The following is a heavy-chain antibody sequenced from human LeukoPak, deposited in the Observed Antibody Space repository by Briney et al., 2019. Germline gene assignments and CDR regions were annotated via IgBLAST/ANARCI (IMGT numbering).Heavy chain of an antibody. CDR3: VRGGAMATHYFDT. CDR1: GGSMSGHF. J-gene: IGHJ4*02. Sequence: NPSETLSLRCAVSGGSMSGHFWSWIRQSPEKGLEYIGYTSHTGITNYNPSLKSRLTISLETSQNQFSLSLTSVTAADTAVYYCVRGGAMATHYFDTWGQGTLVSVFS. V-gene: IGHV4-59*11. D-gene: IGHD3-16*01. CDR2: TSHTGIT.